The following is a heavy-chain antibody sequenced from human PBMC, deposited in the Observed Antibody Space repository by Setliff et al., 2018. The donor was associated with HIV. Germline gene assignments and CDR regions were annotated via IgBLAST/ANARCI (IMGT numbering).Heavy chain of an antibody. Sequence: ASVKVSCKPSGYSFTNHYMHWVRQAPGRGLEWMGVINPTGGITRKTQKFQGRVAMTRDTSKSTGYMELSSLRSEDTAVYYCASAGAWQRNALDIWGQGTMVTVSS. D-gene: IGHD5-12*01. CDR2: INPTGGIT. CDR3: ASAGAWQRNALDI. CDR1: GYSFTNHY. J-gene: IGHJ3*02. V-gene: IGHV1-46*01.